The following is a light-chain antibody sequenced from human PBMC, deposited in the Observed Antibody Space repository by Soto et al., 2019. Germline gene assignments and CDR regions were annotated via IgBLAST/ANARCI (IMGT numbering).Light chain of an antibody. CDR2: QDS. J-gene: IGLJ1*01. CDR3: QAWDSSTAV. V-gene: IGLV3-1*01. CDR1: KLGNKY. Sequence: SYELTQPPSVSVSPGQTASITCSGDKLGNKYACWYQQKPGQSPVLVIYQDSKRPSGIPDRFSGSNSGNTATLTISGTQAMDDADYYCQAWDSSTAVFGTGTKVTVL.